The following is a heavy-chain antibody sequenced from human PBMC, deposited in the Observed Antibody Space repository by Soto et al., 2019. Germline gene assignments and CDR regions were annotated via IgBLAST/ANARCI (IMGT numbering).Heavy chain of an antibody. D-gene: IGHD2-21*02. CDR1: GGSMSSYY. Sequence: SETLSLTCTVPGGSMSSYYWSWIRQPPGKGLEWIGYFYYSGSTNYNPSLKSRVTISVDTSKNQFSLKLSSVTAADTAVYYCARVGYCGGDCSFPDYWGQGTLVTVSS. V-gene: IGHV4-59*01. CDR3: ARVGYCGGDCSFPDY. CDR2: FYYSGST. J-gene: IGHJ4*02.